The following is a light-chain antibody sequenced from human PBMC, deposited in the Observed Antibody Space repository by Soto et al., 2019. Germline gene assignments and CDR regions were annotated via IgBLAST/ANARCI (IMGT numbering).Light chain of an antibody. J-gene: IGKJ4*01. Sequence: EIVMTQSPATLSVSPGERATLSCRASQSVSSNLAWYHQKPGQAPRLIIYDASTRATGIPARLSGSGSGTEFTLTISSQQSEDFAVYYCQQYNDGLTFGGGTKVEIK. CDR3: QQYNDGLT. V-gene: IGKV3-15*01. CDR1: QSVSSN. CDR2: DAS.